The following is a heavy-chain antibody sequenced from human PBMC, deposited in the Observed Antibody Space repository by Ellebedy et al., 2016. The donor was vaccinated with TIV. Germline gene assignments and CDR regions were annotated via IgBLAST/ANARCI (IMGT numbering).Heavy chain of an antibody. CDR1: GYTFTAYP. CDR3: ARDSRYNWNDWDYYHMDV. J-gene: IGHJ6*03. V-gene: IGHV7-4-1*02. CDR2: INMHTGNP. Sequence: ASVKVSCKASGYTFTAYPINWVRQAPGQGLEWLGWINMHTGNPTYAQGFTGRFDFSLDTSVSTAYLRITGLKAEDTAVYYCARDSRYNWNDWDYYHMDVWGKGTTVTVSS. D-gene: IGHD1-1*01.